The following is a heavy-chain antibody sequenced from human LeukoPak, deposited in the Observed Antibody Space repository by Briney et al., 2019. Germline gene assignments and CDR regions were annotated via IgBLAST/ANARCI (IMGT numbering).Heavy chain of an antibody. CDR2: ISSSGSTI. CDR1: GLTFSSCE. CDR3: ARDGSDSSPFDY. Sequence: GGSLRLSCAASGLTFSSCEMNWVRQAPGKGLEWVSYISSSGSTIYYADSVKGRFTISRDNAKNSLYLQMNSLRAEDTAVYYCARDGSDSSPFDYWGQGTLVTVSS. D-gene: IGHD6-19*01. V-gene: IGHV3-48*03. J-gene: IGHJ4*02.